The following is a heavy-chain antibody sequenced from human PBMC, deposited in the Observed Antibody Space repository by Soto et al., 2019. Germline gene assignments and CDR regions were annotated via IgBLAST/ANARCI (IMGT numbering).Heavy chain of an antibody. CDR2: ISGSGGST. V-gene: IGHV3-23*01. D-gene: IGHD4-17*01. CDR3: AKPKRTVTTRGYYFDY. Sequence: EVQLLESGGGLVQPGGSLRLSCAASGFTFSSYAMSWVRQAPGKGLEWVSAISGSGGSTYYADSVKGRFTISRDNYKNTLYLQMNSLRAEDTAVYYCAKPKRTVTTRGYYFDYWGQGTLVTVSS. CDR1: GFTFSSYA. J-gene: IGHJ4*02.